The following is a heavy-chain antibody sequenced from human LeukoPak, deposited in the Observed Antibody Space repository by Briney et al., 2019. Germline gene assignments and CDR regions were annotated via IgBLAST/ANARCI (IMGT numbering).Heavy chain of an antibody. J-gene: IGHJ4*02. D-gene: IGHD3-22*01. CDR3: ARLGYYDIRGDY. V-gene: IGHV5-51*01. CDR1: GYNFINYW. CDR2: IYPGDSDT. Sequence: GESLKISCEGSGYNFINYWIAWVRQMPGKGLEWMGIIYPGDSDTKYSPSFQGQVTFSADKSINIAYLQWSSLKASDTAMYYCARLGYYDIRGDYWGQGTLVTVSS.